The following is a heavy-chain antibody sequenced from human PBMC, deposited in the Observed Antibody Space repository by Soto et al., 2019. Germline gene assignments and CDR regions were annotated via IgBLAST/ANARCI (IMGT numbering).Heavy chain of an antibody. CDR3: ARVDCNSIGCYGHYSYYGMDV. J-gene: IGHJ6*02. D-gene: IGHD2-2*01. V-gene: IGHV3-7*05. CDR1: AFTFRNYW. Sequence: EVQLVESGGGLVQPGGSLRLSCAASAFTFRNYWMSWVRQAPGKGLEWVANIKQDGSEKYYVDSVKGRFTISRDNAKSSLYLQINSLRAEDTAVYYCARVDCNSIGCYGHYSYYGMDVWGQGTTVTVS. CDR2: IKQDGSEK.